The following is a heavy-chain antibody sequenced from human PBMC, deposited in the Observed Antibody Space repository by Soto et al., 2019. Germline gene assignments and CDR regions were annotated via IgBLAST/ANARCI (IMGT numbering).Heavy chain of an antibody. Sequence: ASVKVSCKASGYTFTTHGLSWVRQAPGQGLEWMGWMNPYNDNTSYTQKFQGRVTMTRNTSISTAYMELSSLRSEDTAVYYCARGLTAVDAFDIWGQGTMVTVSS. CDR2: MNPYNDNT. J-gene: IGHJ3*02. CDR1: GYTFTTHG. V-gene: IGHV1-8*02. CDR3: ARGLTAVDAFDI.